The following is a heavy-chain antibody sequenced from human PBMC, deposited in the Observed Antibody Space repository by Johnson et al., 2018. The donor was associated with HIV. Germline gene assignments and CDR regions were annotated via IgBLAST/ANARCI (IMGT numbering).Heavy chain of an antibody. J-gene: IGHJ3*02. D-gene: IGHD2-2*01. CDR1: GFTFSSYW. CDR2: IKQDGSEK. V-gene: IGHV3-7*01. Sequence: VQLVESGGGVVQPGRSLRLSCAASGFTFSSYWMSWVRQAPGKGLEWVANIKQDGSEKYYVDSVKGRFTISRDNAKNSLYLQMNSLRAEDTAVYYCARDTASSSTLDAFDIWGQGTMVTVSS. CDR3: ARDTASSSTLDAFDI.